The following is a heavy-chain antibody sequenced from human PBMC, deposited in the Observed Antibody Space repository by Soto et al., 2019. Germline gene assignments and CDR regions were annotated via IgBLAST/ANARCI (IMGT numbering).Heavy chain of an antibody. J-gene: IGHJ5*02. CDR2: IYYSGST. CDR1: GGSISSSSYY. CDR3: ARPLVAYDWFDP. V-gene: IGHV4-39*01. D-gene: IGHD5-12*01. Sequence: SETLSLTCTVSGGSISSSSYYWGWIRQPPGKGLEWIGSIYYSGSTYYNPSLKSRVTISVDTSKNQFSLKLSSVTAADTAVYYCARPLVAYDWFDPWGQGTLVTVSS.